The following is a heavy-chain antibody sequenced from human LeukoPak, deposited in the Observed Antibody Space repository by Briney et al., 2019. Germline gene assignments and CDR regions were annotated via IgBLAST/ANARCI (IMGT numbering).Heavy chain of an antibody. Sequence: GRSLRLSCAASGFTFSNYGMHWVRQAPGKGLEWVAFISYDGSNKYYADSVKGRFTISRDNSKNTLYLQMHSLRAEDTAVYYCGPIAVAGNFDYWGQGTLVTVSS. CDR2: ISYDGSNK. V-gene: IGHV3-30*03. D-gene: IGHD6-19*01. CDR3: GPIAVAGNFDY. J-gene: IGHJ4*02. CDR1: GFTFSNYG.